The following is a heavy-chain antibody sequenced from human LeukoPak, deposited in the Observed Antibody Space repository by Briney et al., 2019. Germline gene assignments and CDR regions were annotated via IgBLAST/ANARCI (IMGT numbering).Heavy chain of an antibody. V-gene: IGHV1-2*06. CDR2: INPNSGGT. Sequence: ASVKVSCKASGSTFTGYYMHWVRQAPGQGLEWMGRINPNSGGTNYAQKFQGRVTMTRDTSISTAYMELSRLRADDTAVYYCAREWGLGYKAGTWGQGNLVIVSS. J-gene: IGHJ5*02. D-gene: IGHD5-24*01. CDR1: GSTFTGYY. CDR3: AREWGLGYKAGT.